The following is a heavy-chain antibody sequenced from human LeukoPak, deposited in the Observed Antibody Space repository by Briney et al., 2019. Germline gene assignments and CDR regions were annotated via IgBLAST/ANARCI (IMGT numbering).Heavy chain of an antibody. CDR3: ARNTMVRGVIAYYYYYMDV. Sequence: GASVKVSCKASGYTFTGYYMHWVRQAPGQGLEWMGWINPNSGGTNYAQKFQGRVTMTRDTSISTAYMELSRLRSDDTAVYYCARNTMVRGVIAYYYYYMDVWGKGTTVTISS. CDR1: GYTFTGYY. CDR2: INPNSGGT. V-gene: IGHV1-2*02. D-gene: IGHD3-10*01. J-gene: IGHJ6*03.